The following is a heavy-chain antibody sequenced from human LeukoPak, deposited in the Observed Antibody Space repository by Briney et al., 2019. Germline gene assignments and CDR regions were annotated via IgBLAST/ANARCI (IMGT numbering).Heavy chain of an antibody. CDR1: GFTFSSYE. CDR3: ARDIVGATGDY. J-gene: IGHJ4*02. CDR2: INTDGSST. Sequence: PGGSLRLSCAASGFTFSSYEMNWVRQAPGKGLVWVSRINTDGSSTYADSVKGRFTISRDNAKNTVFLQMNSLRADDTAVYYCARDIVGATGDYWGQGTLVTVSS. D-gene: IGHD1-26*01. V-gene: IGHV3-74*01.